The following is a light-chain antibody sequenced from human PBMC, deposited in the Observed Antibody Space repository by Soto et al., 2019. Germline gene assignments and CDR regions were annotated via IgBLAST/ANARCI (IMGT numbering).Light chain of an antibody. CDR3: CSYAGTTTVI. CDR1: SGDVGNYDL. CDR2: EGS. V-gene: IGLV2-23*01. J-gene: IGLJ2*01. Sequence: QSALTQPASVSGSPGQSITISCTGTSGDVGNYDLVSWYQQLPGNAPKLMIYEGSKWPSGVSNRFSGSKSGNTASLTISGLQAEDEADYYCCSYAGTTTVIFGGGTKLTVL.